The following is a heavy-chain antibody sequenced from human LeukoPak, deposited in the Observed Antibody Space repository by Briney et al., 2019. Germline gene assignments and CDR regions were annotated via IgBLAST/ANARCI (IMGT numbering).Heavy chain of an antibody. D-gene: IGHD3-22*01. CDR1: GFTFSSYW. Sequence: GGSLRLSCAASGFTFSSYWMSWVRQAPGKGLEWVANIKQDGSEKYYVDSVKGRFTISRDNAKNSLYLQMNSLRAEDTAVYYCARELVNYYDSSGYYAGAFDIWGQGTMVTVSS. J-gene: IGHJ3*02. CDR3: ARELVNYYDSSGYYAGAFDI. CDR2: IKQDGSEK. V-gene: IGHV3-7*01.